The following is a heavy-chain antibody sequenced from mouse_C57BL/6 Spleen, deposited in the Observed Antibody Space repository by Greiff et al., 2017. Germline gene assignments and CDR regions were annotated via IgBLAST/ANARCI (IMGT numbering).Heavy chain of an antibody. CDR3: TRTREVTAGAMDD. V-gene: IGHV1-78*01. D-gene: IGHD2-13*01. CDR1: GYTFTDHT. Sequence: VQLQESDAELVQPGASVKISCKASGYTFTDHTIHWMKQRPEQGLEWIGYIYPRDGSTKYNEKFKSKATMTADKSSRADYLQLNSLTSEDSAVYFCTRTREVTAGAMDDWGKGTSVTVSS. J-gene: IGHJ4*01. CDR2: IYPRDGST.